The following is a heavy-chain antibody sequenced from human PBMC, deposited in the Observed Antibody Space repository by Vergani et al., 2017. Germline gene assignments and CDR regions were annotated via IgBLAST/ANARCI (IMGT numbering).Heavy chain of an antibody. D-gene: IGHD4-17*01. Sequence: EVQLVESGGGLVQPGGSLRLSCAASGFTFSSYSMNWVRQAPGKGLEWVSYISSSSSTIYYADSVKGRFTISRDNAKNSLYLQMNSQRAEETAVYYCARDPGMTTVTTAPLDYWGQGTLVTVSS. CDR3: ARDPGMTTVTTAPLDY. J-gene: IGHJ4*02. V-gene: IGHV3-48*01. CDR2: ISSSSSTI. CDR1: GFTFSSYS.